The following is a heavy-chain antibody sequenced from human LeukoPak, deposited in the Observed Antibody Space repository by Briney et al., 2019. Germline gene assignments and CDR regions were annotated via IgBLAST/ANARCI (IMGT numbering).Heavy chain of an antibody. CDR3: ARDCSRTSCYFDY. D-gene: IGHD2-2*01. V-gene: IGHV1-8*01. CDR2: MNPNSVNT. J-gene: IGHJ4*02. Sequence: GASVKVSCKASGYTFTSYDINWVRQATGHGLEWMGWMNPNSVNTGYAQKFQGRVTITRNTSISTAYMELSSLRSEDTAVYYSARDCSRTSCYFDYWGQGTLVTVSS. CDR1: GYTFTSYD.